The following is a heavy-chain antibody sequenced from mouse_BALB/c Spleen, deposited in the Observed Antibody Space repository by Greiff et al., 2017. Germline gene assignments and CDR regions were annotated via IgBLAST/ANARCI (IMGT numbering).Heavy chain of an antibody. CDR1: GYTFTSYV. J-gene: IGHJ3*01. D-gene: IGHD1-2*01. CDR2: INPYNDGT. V-gene: IGHV1-14*01. Sequence: VQLQQSGPELVKPGASVKMSCKASGYTFTSYVMHWVKQKPGQGLEWIGYINPYNDGTKYNEKFKGKATLTSDKSSSTAYMELSSLTSEDSAVYYCAREGGHYYGSAWFAYWGQGTLVTVSA. CDR3: AREGGHYYGSAWFAY.